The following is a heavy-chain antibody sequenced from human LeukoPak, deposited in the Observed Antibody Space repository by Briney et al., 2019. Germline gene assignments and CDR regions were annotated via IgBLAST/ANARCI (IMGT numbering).Heavy chain of an antibody. CDR3: ASDIVGATLLFDY. Sequence: SETLSLTCTVSGGSISSSSYYWGWIRQPPGKGLEWIGSIYYSGSTYYNPSLKSRVTISVDTSKNQFSLKLSSVTAADTAVYYCASDIVGATLLFDYWGQGTLVTVSS. CDR2: IYYSGST. V-gene: IGHV4-39*01. D-gene: IGHD1-26*01. J-gene: IGHJ4*02. CDR1: GGSISSSSYY.